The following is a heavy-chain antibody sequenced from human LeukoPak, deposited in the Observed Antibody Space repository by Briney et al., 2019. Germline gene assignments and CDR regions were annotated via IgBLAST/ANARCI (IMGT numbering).Heavy chain of an antibody. CDR3: ARMRLWIYYFDY. Sequence: SETLSLTCTVSGGSISSSSYYWGWIRQPPGKGLEWIGSIYYSGSTNYNPSLKSRVTISVDTSKNQFSLKLSSVTAADTAVYYCARMRLWIYYFDYWGQGTLVTVSS. J-gene: IGHJ4*02. D-gene: IGHD5-18*01. CDR2: IYYSGST. V-gene: IGHV4-39*07. CDR1: GGSISSSSYY.